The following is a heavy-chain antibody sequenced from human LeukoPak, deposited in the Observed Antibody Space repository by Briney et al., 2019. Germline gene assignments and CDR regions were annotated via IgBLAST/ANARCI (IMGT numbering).Heavy chain of an antibody. CDR2: MTYDGSKQ. D-gene: IGHD3-16*01. V-gene: IGHV3-30*12. CDR1: GFTFTTYG. CDR3: VRDASLGAFDI. J-gene: IGHJ3*02. Sequence: AGGSLRLSCAASGFTFTTYGFHWVRQAPGKGLEWVALMTYDGSKQYYADSVQGRFTISRDNSKRTVDLQMNSLRADDTAMYYCVRDASLGAFDIWGQGTMVTVSS.